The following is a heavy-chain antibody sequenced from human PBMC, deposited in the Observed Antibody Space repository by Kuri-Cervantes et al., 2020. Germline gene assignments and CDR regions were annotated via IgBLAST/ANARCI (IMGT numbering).Heavy chain of an antibody. V-gene: IGHV1-69*13. CDR2: IIPIFGTA. CDR3: ATHGSGSYYYYYYGMDV. D-gene: IGHD3-10*01. J-gene: IGHJ6*02. CDR1: GGTFSSYA. Sequence: SVKVSCKASGGTFSSYAISWVRQAPGQGLEWMGGIIPIFGTANYAQKFQGRVTITADESTSTAYMELSSLRSEDTAVYYCATHGSGSYYYYYYGMDVWGQGTTVTVSS.